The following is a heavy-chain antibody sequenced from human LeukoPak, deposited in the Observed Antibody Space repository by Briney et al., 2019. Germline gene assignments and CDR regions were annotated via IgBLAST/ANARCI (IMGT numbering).Heavy chain of an antibody. V-gene: IGHV4-39*07. CDR2: IYFSGSA. CDR1: GGSISGTTYH. J-gene: IGHJ4*02. Sequence: SETLSLTCTVSGGSISGTTYHWGWIRQPPGKGLEWIASIYFSGSALYNSSLKSRVTMSVDTSKNRFSLKLRSVTAADTAVYYCALYYYDSSGYYEPFDYWGQGTLVTVSS. D-gene: IGHD3-22*01. CDR3: ALYYYDSSGYYEPFDY.